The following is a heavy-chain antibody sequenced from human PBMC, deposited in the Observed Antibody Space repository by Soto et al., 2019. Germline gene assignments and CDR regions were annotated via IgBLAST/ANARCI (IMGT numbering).Heavy chain of an antibody. D-gene: IGHD3-22*01. Sequence: GESLKISCKGSGYSFTSYWIGWVRQMPGKGLEWMGRIDPSDSYTNYSPSFQGQVTISADKSISTAYLQWSSLKASDTAMYYCARLKLYDSSGYYYYYGMDVWGQGTTVTVSS. CDR2: IDPSDSYT. J-gene: IGHJ6*02. CDR3: ARLKLYDSSGYYYYYGMDV. CDR1: GYSFTSYW. V-gene: IGHV5-10-1*04.